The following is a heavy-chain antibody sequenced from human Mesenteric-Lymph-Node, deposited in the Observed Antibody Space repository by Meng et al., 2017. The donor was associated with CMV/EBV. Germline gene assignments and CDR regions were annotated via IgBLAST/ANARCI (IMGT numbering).Heavy chain of an antibody. D-gene: IGHD6-6*01. CDR1: GFSLSTTGVG. V-gene: IGHV2-5*02. Sequence: CTFSGFSLSTTGVGVGWVRQPPGKALEWLALIYWDEDKSYRPSLKSRVTITKDTSKNQVVLTLTNMDPVDTATYYCARRLYSTSSGALDYWGQGILVTV. CDR2: IYWDEDK. CDR3: ARRLYSTSSGALDY. J-gene: IGHJ4*02.